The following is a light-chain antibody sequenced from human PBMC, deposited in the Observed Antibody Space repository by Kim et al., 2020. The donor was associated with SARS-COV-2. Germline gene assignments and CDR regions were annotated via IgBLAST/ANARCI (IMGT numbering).Light chain of an antibody. Sequence: SPGERGTLACRASQSVVSSFLAWYQQKPGQAPRLLIYGASSRATGIADRFSGSGSGTDFTLTISSLESEDFAVYYCQQYGSSGVTFGEGTKVEIK. CDR1: QSVVSSF. J-gene: IGKJ4*02. V-gene: IGKV3-20*01. CDR3: QQYGSSGVT. CDR2: GAS.